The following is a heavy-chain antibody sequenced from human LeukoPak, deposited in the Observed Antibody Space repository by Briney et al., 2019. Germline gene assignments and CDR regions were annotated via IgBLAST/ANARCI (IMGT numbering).Heavy chain of an antibody. J-gene: IGHJ4*02. CDR2: IRQDGSEK. CDR1: GFTFSSYW. CDR3: VRTRYDYVWGSYPDDY. Sequence: GGSLRLSCAASGFTFSSYWMSWVRQAPGKGLEWVANIRQDGSEKYYVDSVKGRFTISRDNAKNTLYLQMNSLRGEDTAVYYCVRTRYDYVWGSYPDDYWGQGALVTVSS. D-gene: IGHD3-16*02. V-gene: IGHV3-7*01.